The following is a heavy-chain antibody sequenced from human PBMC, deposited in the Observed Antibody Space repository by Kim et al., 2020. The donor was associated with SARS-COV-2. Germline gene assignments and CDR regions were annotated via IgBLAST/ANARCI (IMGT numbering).Heavy chain of an antibody. J-gene: IGHJ5*01. CDR3: AKMGSGSYLKWFDS. D-gene: IGHD3-10*01. Sequence: ADSVRGRFTIYRDNSKSMVYLQMKSLRTEDTGVYCCAKMGSGSYLKWFDSWGQGTLVTVSS. V-gene: IGHV3-23*01.